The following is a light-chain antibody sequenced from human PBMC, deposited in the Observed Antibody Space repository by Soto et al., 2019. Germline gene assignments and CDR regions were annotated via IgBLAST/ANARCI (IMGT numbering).Light chain of an antibody. CDR1: QSVSSN. J-gene: IGKJ2*01. CDR2: GAS. CDR3: QQYNNWPPYT. Sequence: EIVMTQSPATLPVSPGERATLSCRASQSVSSNLDWYQQKPGQAPRLLIYGASTRATGIPARFSGSGSGTEFTLTISSLQSEDFAVYYCQQYNNWPPYTFGQGTKLEIK. V-gene: IGKV3-15*01.